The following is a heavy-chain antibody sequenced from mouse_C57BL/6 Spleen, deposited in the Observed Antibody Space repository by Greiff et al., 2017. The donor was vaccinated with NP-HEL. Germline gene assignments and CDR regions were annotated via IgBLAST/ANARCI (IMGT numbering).Heavy chain of an antibody. J-gene: IGHJ2*01. V-gene: IGHV3-6*01. CDR1: GYSITSGYY. CDR2: ISYDGSN. Sequence: EVHLVESGPGLVKPSQSLSLTCSVTGYSITSGYYWNWIRQFPGNKLEWMGYISYDGSNNYNPSLKNRISITRDTSKNQFFLKLNSVTTEDTATYYCAREDYDGYPFDYWGQGTTLTVSS. D-gene: IGHD2-3*01. CDR3: AREDYDGYPFDY.